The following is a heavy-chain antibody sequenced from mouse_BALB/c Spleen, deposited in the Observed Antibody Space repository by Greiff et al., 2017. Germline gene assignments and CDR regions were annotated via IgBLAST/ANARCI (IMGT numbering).Heavy chain of an antibody. CDR3: AREGVYYALDY. J-gene: IGHJ2*01. Sequence: QVQLKQSGAELARPGASVKLSCKASGYTFTSYWMQWVKQRPGQGLEWIGAIYPGDGDTRYTQKFKGKATLTADKSSSTAYMQLSSLASEDSAVYYCAREGVYYALDYWGQGTTLTVSS. V-gene: IGHV1-87*01. CDR2: IYPGDGDT. D-gene: IGHD2-1*01. CDR1: GYTFTSYW.